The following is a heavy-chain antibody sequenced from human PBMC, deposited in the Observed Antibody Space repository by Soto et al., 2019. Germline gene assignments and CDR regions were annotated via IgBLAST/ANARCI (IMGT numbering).Heavy chain of an antibody. J-gene: IGHJ1*01. CDR2: IRGSGGRT. Sequence: GGSLRLSCAASGSTFSSYAMSWVRQAPGKGLEWVSTIRGSGGRTYYADSVKGRFNIPRDNSKNTLYLQMNSLRAEDKGVYYCAKRGGGVAANKAEYFQHWGQGTLVTVSS. CDR1: GSTFSSYA. D-gene: IGHD3-16*01. V-gene: IGHV3-23*01. CDR3: AKRGGGVAANKAEYFQH.